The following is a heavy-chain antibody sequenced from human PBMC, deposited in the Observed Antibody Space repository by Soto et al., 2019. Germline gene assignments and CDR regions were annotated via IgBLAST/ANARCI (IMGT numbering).Heavy chain of an antibody. CDR3: ARDNPDYGGNDAFDI. Sequence: ASVKVSCKASGYTFTGYYMHWVRQAPGQGLEWMGWINPNSGGTNYAQKFQGWVTMTRDTSISTAYMELSRLRSDDTAVYYCARDNPDYGGNDAFDIWGQGTMVTVSS. CDR1: GYTFTGYY. J-gene: IGHJ3*02. V-gene: IGHV1-2*04. CDR2: INPNSGGT. D-gene: IGHD4-17*01.